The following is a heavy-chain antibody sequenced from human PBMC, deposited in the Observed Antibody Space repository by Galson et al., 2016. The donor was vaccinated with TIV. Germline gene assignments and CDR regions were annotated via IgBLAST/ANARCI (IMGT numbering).Heavy chain of an antibody. CDR1: GFTFDDYA. V-gene: IGHV3-9*01. CDR3: AKDIGLKSRRWYFGMDV. D-gene: IGHD4-23*01. J-gene: IGHJ6*02. Sequence: SLRLSCAASGFTFDDYAMHWVRQVPGNGLEWLSVINWDSRHIVYAESVKGRFTISRDNAKNSLYLQMNSLRPEDTALYYCAKDIGLKSRRWYFGMDVWGQGTTVTVSS. CDR2: INWDSRHI.